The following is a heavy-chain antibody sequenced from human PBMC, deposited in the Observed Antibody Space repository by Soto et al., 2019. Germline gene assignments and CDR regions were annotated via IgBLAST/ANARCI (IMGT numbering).Heavy chain of an antibody. CDR2: IYYSVST. CDR1: GGSVSSANYY. V-gene: IGHV4-61*03. J-gene: IGHJ4*02. Sequence: SQTLSLTCAVAGGSVSSANYYWSWIRQPPGKGLEWIGYIYYSVSTNYNPSLTSRVTISRDTSKNHFSLKLSSVTAADTAIYYCARAYGGYNDHCFDYWGRGTLVTASS. CDR3: ARAYGGYNDHCFDY. D-gene: IGHD6-25*01.